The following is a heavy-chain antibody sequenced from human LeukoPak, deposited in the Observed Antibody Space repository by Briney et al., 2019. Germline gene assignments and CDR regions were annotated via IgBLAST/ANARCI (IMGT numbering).Heavy chain of an antibody. J-gene: IGHJ4*02. CDR1: GFTFSSYA. Sequence: GGSLRLSCAASGFTFSSYAMSWVRQAPGKGLEWVSAISGSDGSTYYADSVKGRFTISRDNSKNTLYLQMNSLRAEDTAVYYCANHAPGYGSGSYYPQSNFDYWGQGTLVTVSS. CDR3: ANHAPGYGSGSYYPQSNFDY. V-gene: IGHV3-23*01. D-gene: IGHD3-10*01. CDR2: ISGSDGST.